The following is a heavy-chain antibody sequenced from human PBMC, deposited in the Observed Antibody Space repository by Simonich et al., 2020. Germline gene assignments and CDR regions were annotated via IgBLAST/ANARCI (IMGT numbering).Heavy chain of an antibody. J-gene: IGHJ3*02. D-gene: IGHD7-27*01. Sequence: QVQLVESGGGVVQPGRSLRLSCAASGFTFSSYAMHWVRQALGKGLGGGACISYDGMNKYYADAGKGRFTISRDNSKNTLYLQMNSLRAEDTAVYYCAREDLTGDAFDIWGQGTMVTVSS. CDR2: ISYDGMNK. V-gene: IGHV3-30*07. CDR1: GFTFSSYA. CDR3: AREDLTGDAFDI.